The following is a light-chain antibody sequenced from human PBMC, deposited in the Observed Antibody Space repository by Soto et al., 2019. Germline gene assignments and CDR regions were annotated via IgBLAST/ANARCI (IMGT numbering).Light chain of an antibody. V-gene: IGKV2-30*01. Sequence: DVVMTQSPLSLPVTLGQPASFSCRSSQSLVYTDGNIYLSWFQQRPGQSARRLVYKVSNRDSGVQERFGGSWSGTYLKLKIRRLEADDVGVYYCLQAKHWTWKFGQGTKVEIK. J-gene: IGKJ1*01. CDR1: QSLVYTDGNIY. CDR3: LQAKHWTWK. CDR2: KVS.